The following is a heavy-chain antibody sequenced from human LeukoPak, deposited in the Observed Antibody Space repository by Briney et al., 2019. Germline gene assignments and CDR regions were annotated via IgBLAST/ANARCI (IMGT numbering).Heavy chain of an antibody. Sequence: GASVKVSCKASGYTFTGYYMHWVRQAPGQGLEWMGWINPNSGGTNYAQKFQGRVTMTRDTSISTAYMELSRLRSDDTAVYYCARCPSTVTTPGYYYYYMDVWGKGTTVTISS. J-gene: IGHJ6*03. D-gene: IGHD4-17*01. V-gene: IGHV1-2*02. CDR2: INPNSGGT. CDR3: ARCPSTVTTPGYYYYYMDV. CDR1: GYTFTGYY.